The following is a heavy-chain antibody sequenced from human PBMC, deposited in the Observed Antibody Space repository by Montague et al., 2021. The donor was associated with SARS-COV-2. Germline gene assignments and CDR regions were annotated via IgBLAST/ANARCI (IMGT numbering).Heavy chain of an antibody. D-gene: IGHD5-24*01. Sequence: SLRLSCAASGFTFSSYGVHWVRQAPGKGLEWVAVIWYDGSNKYYADSVKGRFTISRDNSKNTLYLQMNSLRAEDTAVYYCASPLEMATIGYWGQGTLVTVSS. CDR3: ASPLEMATIGY. CDR1: GFTFSSYG. V-gene: IGHV3-33*08. CDR2: IWYDGSNK. J-gene: IGHJ4*02.